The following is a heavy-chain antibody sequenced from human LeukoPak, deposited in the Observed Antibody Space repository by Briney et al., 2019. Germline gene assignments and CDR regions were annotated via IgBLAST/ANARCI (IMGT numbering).Heavy chain of an antibody. D-gene: IGHD1-26*01. V-gene: IGHV3-30*02. CDR2: IPYDGNNK. J-gene: IGHJ4*02. Sequence: GGSLRLSCAASRFTFSSYGMHWVRQAPGKGLEWVAFIPYDGNNKYYADSVKGRFTISRDNSKNTLYLQMNSLRAEDTAAYYCVKDGDDSGSYLVYWGQGTLVTVS. CDR1: RFTFSSYG. CDR3: VKDGDDSGSYLVY.